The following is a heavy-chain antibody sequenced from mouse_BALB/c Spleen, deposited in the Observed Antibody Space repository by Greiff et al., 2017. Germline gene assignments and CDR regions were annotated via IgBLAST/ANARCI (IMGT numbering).Heavy chain of an antibody. Sequence: EVKLQESGAELVKPGASVKLSCTASGFNIKDTYMHWVKQRPEQGLEWIGRIDPANGNTKYDPKFQCKATITADTSSNTAYLHLSSLTSEDTAVYYCARGRYDDYWGQGTTLTVSS. J-gene: IGHJ2*01. V-gene: IGHV14-3*02. D-gene: IGHD2-14*01. CDR3: ARGRYDDY. CDR1: GFNIKDTY. CDR2: IDPANGNT.